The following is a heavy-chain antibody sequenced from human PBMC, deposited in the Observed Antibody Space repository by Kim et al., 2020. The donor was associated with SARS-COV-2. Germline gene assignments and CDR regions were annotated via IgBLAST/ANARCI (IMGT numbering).Heavy chain of an antibody. CDR1: GGSISNGHW. Sequence: SETLSLTCAVSGGSISNGHWWSWVRQPPGKGLEWIGEIHHSGTTNYNPSLRSRVTILVDNSKNQFSLTLSSVTAADTAAYYCARDSSAGFSLGYWGQGT. V-gene: IGHV4-4*02. CDR3: ARDSSAGFSLGY. CDR2: IHHSGTT. D-gene: IGHD3-16*02. J-gene: IGHJ4*02.